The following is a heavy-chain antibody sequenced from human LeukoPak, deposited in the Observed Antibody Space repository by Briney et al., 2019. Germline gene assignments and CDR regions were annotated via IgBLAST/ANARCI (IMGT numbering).Heavy chain of an antibody. CDR2: IYYSGSA. Sequence: PSETLSLTCTVSGASISSSSYRWDWIRQPPGKGLEWIAAIYYSGSAYYNPSLQSRVPISADTSRNQFSLKLTSVTAADTAVYYCARTHLGLAIGFWGQGTLVTVSS. J-gene: IGHJ4*02. V-gene: IGHV4-39*01. CDR3: ARTHLGLAIGF. D-gene: IGHD3-16*01. CDR1: GASISSSSYR.